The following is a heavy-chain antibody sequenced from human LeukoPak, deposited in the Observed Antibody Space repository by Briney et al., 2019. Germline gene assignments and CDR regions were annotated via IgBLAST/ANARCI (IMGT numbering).Heavy chain of an antibody. Sequence: PSETLSLTCTVSGGSVSSGSYYWSWIRQPPGQGLEWIGYIYYSGSTNYNPSLKSRVTISVDTSKNQFSLKLSSVTAADTAVYYCASRLSSGWYGGHDYWGQGTLVTVSS. D-gene: IGHD6-19*01. CDR3: ASRLSSGWYGGHDY. J-gene: IGHJ4*02. CDR2: IYYSGST. V-gene: IGHV4-61*01. CDR1: GGSVSSGSYY.